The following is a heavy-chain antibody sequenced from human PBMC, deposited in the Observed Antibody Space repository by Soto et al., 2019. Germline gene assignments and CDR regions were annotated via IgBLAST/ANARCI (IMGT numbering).Heavy chain of an antibody. CDR3: ARRDCSSTSCYTDYYYGMDV. CDR2: IDPSDSYT. Sequence: GESLKISCKGSGYSFTSYWISWVRQMPGKGLEWMGRIDPSDSYTNYSPSFQGHVTISADKSISTAYLQWSSLKASDTAMYYCARRDCSSTSCYTDYYYGMDVWGQGTTVTVSS. V-gene: IGHV5-10-1*01. D-gene: IGHD2-2*02. J-gene: IGHJ6*02. CDR1: GYSFTSYW.